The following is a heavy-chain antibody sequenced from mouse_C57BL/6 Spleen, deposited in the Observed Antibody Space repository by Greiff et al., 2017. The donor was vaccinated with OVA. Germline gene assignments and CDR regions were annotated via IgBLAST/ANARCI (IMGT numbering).Heavy chain of an antibody. J-gene: IGHJ1*03. CDR3: ARDRDYGNYVYWYFDV. D-gene: IGHD2-1*01. CDR2: ISDGGSYT. Sequence: EVQLVESGGGLVKPGGSLKLSCAASGFTFSSYAMSWVRQTPEKRLEWVATISDGGSYTYYPDNVKGRFTISRDNAKNNLYLHMSHLKSEDTAMYYCARDRDYGNYVYWYFDVWGTGTTVTVSS. V-gene: IGHV5-4*01. CDR1: GFTFSSYA.